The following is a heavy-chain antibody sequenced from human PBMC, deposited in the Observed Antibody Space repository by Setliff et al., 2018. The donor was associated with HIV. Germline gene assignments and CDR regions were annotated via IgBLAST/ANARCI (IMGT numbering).Heavy chain of an antibody. V-gene: IGHV3-48*01. CDR2: ISSSSSTI. J-gene: IGHJ4*02. CDR3: AKVVAGLDY. CDR1: GFTFSSYG. D-gene: IGHD6-19*01. Sequence: GGSLRLSCAASGFTFSSYGMNWVRQAPGKGLEWVSYISSSSSTIYYADSVKGRFSISRDNSKDTLYLQMNSLRAEDTAVYYCAKVVAGLDYWGPGTPVTVSS.